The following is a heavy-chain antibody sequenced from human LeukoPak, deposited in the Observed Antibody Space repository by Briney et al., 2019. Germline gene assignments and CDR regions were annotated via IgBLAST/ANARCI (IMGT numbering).Heavy chain of an antibody. J-gene: IGHJ4*02. V-gene: IGHV3-48*01. Sequence: GGSLRLSCAASGFTFSSYSMNWVRQAPGKGLEWVSYISSSSSTIYYVDSVKGRFTISRDNAKNSLYLQMSSLRAEDTAVYYCAREVAVAEVDYWGQGTLVTVSS. CDR2: ISSSSSTI. CDR3: AREVAVAEVDY. CDR1: GFTFSSYS. D-gene: IGHD6-19*01.